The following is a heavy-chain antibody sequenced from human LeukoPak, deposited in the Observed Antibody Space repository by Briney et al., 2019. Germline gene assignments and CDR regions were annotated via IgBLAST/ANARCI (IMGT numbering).Heavy chain of an antibody. CDR1: GGSFSGYY. J-gene: IGHJ4*02. V-gene: IGHV4-34*01. Sequence: SETLSLTCAVYGGSFSGYYWSWIRQPPGKGLGWIGEINRSGSTNYNPSLKSRVTISVDTSTNQFSLKLSSVTAADTAVYYCARGVRPDYDFWSGYPYSYYFDYWGQGTLVTVSS. D-gene: IGHD3-3*01. CDR3: ARGVRPDYDFWSGYPYSYYFDY. CDR2: INRSGST.